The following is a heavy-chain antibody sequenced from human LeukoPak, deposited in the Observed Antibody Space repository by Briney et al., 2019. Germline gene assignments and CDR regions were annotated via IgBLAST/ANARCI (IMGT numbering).Heavy chain of an antibody. J-gene: IGHJ6*03. V-gene: IGHV4-4*07. Sequence: SETLSLTCTVSGGSMCNYYWSWIRHPAGRGLECVGRISPSGNNYNPSLRSRVTMSVDTSKNQFSLKLSSVTAADTAVYYCARGSQGNWNYAHYYYYMDVWGKGTTVTVSS. D-gene: IGHD1-7*01. CDR2: ISPSGN. CDR1: GGSMCNYY. CDR3: ARGSQGNWNYAHYYYYMDV.